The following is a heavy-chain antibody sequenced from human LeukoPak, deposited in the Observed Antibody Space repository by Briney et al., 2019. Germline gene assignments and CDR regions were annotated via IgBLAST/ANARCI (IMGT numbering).Heavy chain of an antibody. CDR1: GYTFTGYY. V-gene: IGHV1-2*02. Sequence: ASMKVSCKASGYTFTGYYMHWVRQAPGQGLEWMGWITPKSGDTDYARKFQDRVTMTRDTSISTAYMELYSLRSDDTAVYYCARSPIGLGFFDYWGQGTLVTVSS. D-gene: IGHD7-27*01. J-gene: IGHJ4*02. CDR2: ITPKSGDT. CDR3: ARSPIGLGFFDY.